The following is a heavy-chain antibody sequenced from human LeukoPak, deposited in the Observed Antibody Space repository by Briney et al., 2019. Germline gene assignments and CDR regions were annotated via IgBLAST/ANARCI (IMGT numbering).Heavy chain of an antibody. CDR2: MNPNSGNT. D-gene: IGHD3-3*01. CDR3: ARCGFTYYDFWSGYSDQYYYYYYMDV. CDR1: GYTFTSYD. J-gene: IGHJ6*03. Sequence: ASVKVSCKASGYTFTSYDINWVRQSTGQGLEWMGWMNPNSGNTGYAQKFQGRVTMTRNTSISTAYMELSSLRSEDTAVYYCARCGFTYYDFWSGYSDQYYYYYYMDVWGKGTTVTVSS. V-gene: IGHV1-8*01.